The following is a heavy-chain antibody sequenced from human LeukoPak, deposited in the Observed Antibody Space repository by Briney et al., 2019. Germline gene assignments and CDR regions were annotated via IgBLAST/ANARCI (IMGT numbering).Heavy chain of an antibody. CDR2: VYYSGST. CDR1: GGSISSNSYY. Sequence: SETLSLTCAVSGGSISSNSYYWGWIRQPPGKGLEWIGSVYYSGSTYYNPSLKSRVTISVDTSKNQFSLKLSSVTAADTAVYYCARDSIAMVRGARYNWFDPWGQGTLVTVSS. V-gene: IGHV4-39*02. CDR3: ARDSIAMVRGARYNWFDP. D-gene: IGHD3-10*01. J-gene: IGHJ5*02.